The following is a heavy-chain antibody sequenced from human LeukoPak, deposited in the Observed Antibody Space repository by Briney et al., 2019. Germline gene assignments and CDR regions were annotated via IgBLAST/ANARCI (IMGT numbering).Heavy chain of an antibody. CDR2: IYYRGST. D-gene: IGHD5-12*01. CDR3: AALSGYSGYDWFSHFDY. Sequence: SETLSLTCTVSGGSINISYWSWIRQPPGKGLEWIGYIYYRGSTNYNPSLKSRVTISVDTSKNQFSLSLSSVTAADTAVYYCAALSGYSGYDWFSHFDYWGQGTLVTVSS. CDR1: GGSINISY. V-gene: IGHV4-59*08. J-gene: IGHJ4*02.